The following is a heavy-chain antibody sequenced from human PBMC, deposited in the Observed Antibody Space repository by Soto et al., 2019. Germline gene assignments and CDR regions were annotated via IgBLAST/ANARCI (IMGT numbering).Heavy chain of an antibody. CDR1: GFTVSSNY. J-gene: IGHJ4*02. D-gene: IGHD2-15*01. V-gene: IGHV3-11*01. CDR2: ISSNGNTI. CDR3: ARDWGGCSGGTCYSIGFDY. Sequence: GGSLRLSCAASGFTVSSNYMSWVRQAPGKGLEWVSYISSNGNTIYYADSVKGRFTISRDNAKNSLYLQMNSLRVEDTAIYYCARDWGGCSGGTCYSIGFDYWGQGALVTVSS.